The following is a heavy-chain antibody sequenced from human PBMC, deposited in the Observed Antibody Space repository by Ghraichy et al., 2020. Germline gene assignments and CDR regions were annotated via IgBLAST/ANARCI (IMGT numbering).Heavy chain of an antibody. J-gene: IGHJ6*03. CDR2: ISGSGSGT. CDR3: AKVEEEFGDNNYYMDV. D-gene: IGHD4-17*01. CDR1: GFTFSSYA. V-gene: IGHV3-23*01. Sequence: GGSLRLSCAASGFTFSSYAMTWVRQAPGKGLEWVSAISGSGSGTYYADSVRGRFTISRDNSKNTLYLQMNSLRAEDTAIYYCAKVEEEFGDNNYYMDVWGKGTTVTVSS.